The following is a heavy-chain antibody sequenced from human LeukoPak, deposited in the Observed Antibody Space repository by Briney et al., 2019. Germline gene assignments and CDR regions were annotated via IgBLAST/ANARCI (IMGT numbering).Heavy chain of an antibody. CDR1: GGSFSGYY. CDR3: ARGPPGVVTPFPLI. Sequence: SETLSLTCAVYGGSFSGYYWSWIRQPPGKGLEWIGEINHSGSTNYNPSLKSRVTISVDTSKNQFSLELSSVTAADTAVYYWARGPPGVVTPFPLIWGQGTLVTVSS. V-gene: IGHV4-34*01. J-gene: IGHJ4*02. CDR2: INHSGST. D-gene: IGHD4-23*01.